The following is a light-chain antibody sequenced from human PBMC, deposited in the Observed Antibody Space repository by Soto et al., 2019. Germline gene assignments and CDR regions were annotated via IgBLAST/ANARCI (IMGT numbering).Light chain of an antibody. Sequence: DIQLTQSPSFLSPSIGESVTITCRASQVISTSLAWYQVTPGKAPKLLIYDASSLESGVPSRFSGSGSGTEFTLTISSLQTDDFATYYCQQYNSYSQTFGQGTKVDIK. V-gene: IGKV1-5*01. J-gene: IGKJ1*01. CDR3: QQYNSYSQT. CDR1: QVISTS. CDR2: DAS.